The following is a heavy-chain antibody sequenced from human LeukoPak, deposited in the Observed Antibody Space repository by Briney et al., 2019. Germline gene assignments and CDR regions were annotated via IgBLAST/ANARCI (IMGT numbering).Heavy chain of an antibody. CDR3: VKGDDYGDY. V-gene: IGHV3-43*02. J-gene: IGHJ4*02. CDR1: GITFEDYA. CDR2: INGDASGT. Sequence: GGSLRLPCVVSGITFEDYAMHWVRQVPGKGLEWVSLINGDASGTYYADSVKGRFTISRDNSKNSLYLQMNSLRSEDAALYYCVKGDDYGDYWGQGTLVTVSS.